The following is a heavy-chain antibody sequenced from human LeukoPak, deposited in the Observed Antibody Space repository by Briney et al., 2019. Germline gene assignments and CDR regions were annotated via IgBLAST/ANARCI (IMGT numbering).Heavy chain of an antibody. CDR2: IWYDGSSK. J-gene: IGHJ4*02. D-gene: IGHD3-16*02. Sequence: PGGSLRLSCAASGFTFSSYGMHWVRQAPGKGLEWVALIWYDGSSKHYADSVRGRFTISRDNSKNTLYLQMNSLRAEDTAVYYCAKDHYDYVWGSYRADYWGQGTLVTVSS. V-gene: IGHV3-33*06. CDR1: GFTFSSYG. CDR3: AKDHYDYVWGSYRADY.